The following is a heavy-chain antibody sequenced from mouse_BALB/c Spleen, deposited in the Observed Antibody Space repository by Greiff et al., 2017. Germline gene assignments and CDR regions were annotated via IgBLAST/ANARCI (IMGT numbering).Heavy chain of an antibody. Sequence: VKLVESGAELVKPGASVKLSCKASGYSFTSYWMNWVKQRPGQGLEWIGMIHPSDSETRLNQKFKDKATLTVDKSSSTAYMQLSSPTSEDSAVYYCAKSSFYPAMDYWGQGTSVTVSS. CDR3: AKSSFYPAMDY. CDR1: GYSFTSYW. CDR2: IHPSDSET. J-gene: IGHJ4*01. V-gene: IGHV1-74*01. D-gene: IGHD2-1*01.